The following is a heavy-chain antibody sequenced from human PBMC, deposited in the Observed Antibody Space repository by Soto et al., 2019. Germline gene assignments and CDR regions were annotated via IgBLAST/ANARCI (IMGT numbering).Heavy chain of an antibody. CDR2: IWEDGSTK. CDR3: ARKGGCYYDHSAYLGDGFDI. D-gene: IGHD3-22*01. Sequence: QVQLVESGGGVVQPGRSLRLSCAASGFTFSTYGMHWVRQAPGKGLEWVAVIWEDGSTKYYGDSVKGRFTISRDNSKNTVYLQMNSLRAEDTAVYYCARKGGCYYDHSAYLGDGFDIWGQGTTVTVSS. J-gene: IGHJ3*02. CDR1: GFTFSTYG. V-gene: IGHV3-33*01.